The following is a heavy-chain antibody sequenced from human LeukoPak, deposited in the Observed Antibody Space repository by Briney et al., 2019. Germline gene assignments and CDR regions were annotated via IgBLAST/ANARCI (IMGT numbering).Heavy chain of an antibody. CDR2: ISAHNGNT. D-gene: IGHD3-22*01. Sequence: ASVKVSCKASGYTFSNFGISWVRQAPGQGLEWMGWISAHNGNTNSAQNLQGRVTMTTDTTTNTAYMQLRSLKSDDTAVYYCARIGPTYYYDNSGYHYFEYWGQGTLVTVSS. CDR3: ARIGPTYYYDNSGYHYFEY. J-gene: IGHJ4*02. V-gene: IGHV1-18*01. CDR1: GYTFSNFG.